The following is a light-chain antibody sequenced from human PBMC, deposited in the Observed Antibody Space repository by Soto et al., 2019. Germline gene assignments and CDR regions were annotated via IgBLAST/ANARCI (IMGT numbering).Light chain of an antibody. CDR1: QRMTSW. V-gene: IGKV1-5*01. Sequence: DIQLTQCPSTLCASVGDRVTITCRASQRMTSWLAWYQQKPGKAPKVLIYDASSWESGVPSRFSGSESGTEFTLTISSLQPDDIATYYCQQYTENSGTFGQGTKVDIK. CDR3: QQYTENSGT. J-gene: IGKJ1*01. CDR2: DAS.